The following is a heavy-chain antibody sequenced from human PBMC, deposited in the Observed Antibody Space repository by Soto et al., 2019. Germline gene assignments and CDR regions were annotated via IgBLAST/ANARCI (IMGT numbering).Heavy chain of an antibody. J-gene: IGHJ6*02. D-gene: IGHD6-6*01. Sequence: GESLKISCKGSGYSFTSYWIGWVRQMPGQGLEWMGIFYPGDSDTRHSPSFQGQVTISADKPISTAYLQRSCLKASDTAMYYCARRFPYSSSSGRYYYYGMDVWGQGTTVTVSS. CDR2: FYPGDSDT. CDR3: ARRFPYSSSSGRYYYYGMDV. CDR1: GYSFTSYW. V-gene: IGHV5-51*01.